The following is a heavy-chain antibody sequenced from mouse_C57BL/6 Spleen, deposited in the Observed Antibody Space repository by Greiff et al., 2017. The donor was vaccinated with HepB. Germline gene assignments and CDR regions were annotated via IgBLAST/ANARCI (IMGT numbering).Heavy chain of an antibody. Sequence: DVMLVESGGGLVKPGGSLKLSCAASGFTFSDYGMHWVRQAPEKGLEWVAYISSGSSTIYYADTVKGRFTISRDNAKNTLFLQMTSLRSEDTAMYYCARLYDSNFDYWGQGTTLTVSS. CDR3: ARLYDSNFDY. D-gene: IGHD2-3*01. CDR2: ISSGSSTI. J-gene: IGHJ2*01. V-gene: IGHV5-17*01. CDR1: GFTFSDYG.